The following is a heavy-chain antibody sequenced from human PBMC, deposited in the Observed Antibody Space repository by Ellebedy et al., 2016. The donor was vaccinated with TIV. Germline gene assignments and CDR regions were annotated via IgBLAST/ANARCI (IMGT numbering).Heavy chain of an antibody. CDR1: GFTFSDYA. V-gene: IGHV3-30*03. CDR2: ISYDGRQI. Sequence: GESLKISCAVSGFTFSDYALHWVRQSPGKGLEWVAGISYDGRQIRYADSVKGRFTISRNNAKNTLSVEVNDLTVDDTALYYCVRDGERYDFWNGLLEYWGQGTLVSVS. D-gene: IGHD3-3*01. J-gene: IGHJ4*02. CDR3: VRDGERYDFWNGLLEY.